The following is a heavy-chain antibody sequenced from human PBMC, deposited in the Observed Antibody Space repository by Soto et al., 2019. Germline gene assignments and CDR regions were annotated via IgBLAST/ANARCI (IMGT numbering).Heavy chain of an antibody. V-gene: IGHV3-23*01. CDR2: VSGGGSAS. Sequence: SLRLSCAGSGFTFSNFAMGWVRQAPGKGPEWVSSVSGGGSASFSADSVRGRFSVSRDNSKNTLFLQMNSLRAEDTAVYYCASFPEMATINPPFDYWGQGTLVTVSS. CDR3: ASFPEMATINPPFDY. J-gene: IGHJ4*02. D-gene: IGHD5-12*01. CDR1: GFTFSNFA.